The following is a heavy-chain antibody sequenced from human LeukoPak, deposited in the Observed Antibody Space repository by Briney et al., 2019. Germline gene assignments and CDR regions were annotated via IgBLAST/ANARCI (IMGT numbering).Heavy chain of an antibody. V-gene: IGHV3-21*01. CDR2: ISSSSSYI. J-gene: IGHJ6*02. CDR1: GFTFSSYS. CDR3: ARALFVVVPAAMQKYYYYYGMDV. D-gene: IGHD2-2*01. Sequence: PGGHLRLSCAASGFTFSSYSMNWVRQAPGKGLEWVSSISSSSSYIYYADSVKGRFTISRDNAKNSLYLQMNSLRAEDTAVYYCARALFVVVPAAMQKYYYYYGMDVWGQGTTVTVSS.